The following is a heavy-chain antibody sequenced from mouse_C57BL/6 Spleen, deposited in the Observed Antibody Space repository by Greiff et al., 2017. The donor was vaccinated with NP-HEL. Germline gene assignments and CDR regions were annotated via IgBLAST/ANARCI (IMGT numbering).Heavy chain of an antibody. Sequence: QVQLQQPGAELVRPGSSVKLSCKASGYTFTSYWMHWVKQRPIQGLEWIGNIDPSDSETHYNQKFKDKATLTVDKSSSTAYMQLSSLTSEDSAVYYCARPYGSSEGNYFDYWGQGTTLTVSS. D-gene: IGHD1-1*01. V-gene: IGHV1-52*01. J-gene: IGHJ2*01. CDR1: GYTFTSYW. CDR2: IDPSDSET. CDR3: ARPYGSSEGNYFDY.